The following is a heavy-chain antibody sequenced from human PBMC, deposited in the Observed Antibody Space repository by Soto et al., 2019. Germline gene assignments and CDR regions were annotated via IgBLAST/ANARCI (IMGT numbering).Heavy chain of an antibody. J-gene: IGHJ5*02. D-gene: IGHD3-10*01. V-gene: IGHV4-30-4*01. CDR2: IFYSGTA. CDR1: VDSVSSGTHY. Sequence: LSLTCAVSVDSVSSGTHYWSWIHQPPGKGLEWIGYIFYSGTAYYNPSLKSRLTISVDTSKNQFSLKLSSVTAADTAVYYCARTDYGTAYFDPWGQGSLVTVSS. CDR3: ARTDYGTAYFDP.